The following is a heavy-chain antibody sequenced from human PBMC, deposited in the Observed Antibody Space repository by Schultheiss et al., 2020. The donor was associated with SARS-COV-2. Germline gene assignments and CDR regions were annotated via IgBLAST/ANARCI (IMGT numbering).Heavy chain of an antibody. CDR2: INHSGST. CDR3: ARGRITMVRGVIPVAFDI. J-gene: IGHJ3*02. Sequence: SETLSLTCAVSGYSISSGYYWGWIRQPPGKGLEWIGEINHSGSTNYNPSLKSRVTISVDTSKNQFSLKLSSVTAADTAVYYCARGRITMVRGVIPVAFDIWGQGTMVTVSS. D-gene: IGHD3-10*01. CDR1: GYSISSGYY. V-gene: IGHV4-38-2*01.